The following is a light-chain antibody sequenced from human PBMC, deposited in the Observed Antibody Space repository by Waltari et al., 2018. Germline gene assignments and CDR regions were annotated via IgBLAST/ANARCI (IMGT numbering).Light chain of an antibody. V-gene: IGLV6-57*04. CDR2: EDS. CDR3: QSYDSSTNWV. CDR1: SGSIARNL. Sequence: NFVLTQPHSVPESPGKTVTIACTRRSGSIARNLGQWYQQRPGSAPTPVIYEDSHRPSGVPDRFSGSFDSSSNSAYLTISGLKTEDEADYFCQSYDSSTNWVFGGGTKLTVL. J-gene: IGLJ3*02.